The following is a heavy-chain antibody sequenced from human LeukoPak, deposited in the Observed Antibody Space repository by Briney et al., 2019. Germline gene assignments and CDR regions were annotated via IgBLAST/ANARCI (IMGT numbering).Heavy chain of an antibody. CDR1: GFTFDDYA. J-gene: IGHJ4*02. Sequence: GGSLRLSCAASGFTFDDYAMHWVRQAPGKGLEWVSGISWNSGSIGYADSVKGRFTISRDNAKNSLYLQMNSLRAEDTAVYYCAKDRSKVGATYFDYWGQGTLVTVSS. CDR2: ISWNSGSI. CDR3: AKDRSKVGATYFDY. D-gene: IGHD1-26*01. V-gene: IGHV3-9*01.